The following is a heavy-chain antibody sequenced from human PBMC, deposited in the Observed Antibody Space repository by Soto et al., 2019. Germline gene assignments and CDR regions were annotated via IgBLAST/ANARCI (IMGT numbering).Heavy chain of an antibody. V-gene: IGHV1-18*01. CDR2: ISAYNGNT. J-gene: IGHJ3*02. CDR3: ARSLHRIMITFGGVFGAFDI. D-gene: IGHD3-16*01. CDR1: GYTFTSYG. Sequence: ASVKVSCKASGYTFTSYGISWVRQAPGQGLEWMGWISAYNGNTNYAQKLQGRVTMTTDTSTSTAYMELRSLRSDDTAVYYCARSLHRIMITFGGVFGAFDIWGQGTMVTVSS.